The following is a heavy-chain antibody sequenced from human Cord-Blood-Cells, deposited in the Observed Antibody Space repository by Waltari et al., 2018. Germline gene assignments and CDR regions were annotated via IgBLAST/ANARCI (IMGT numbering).Heavy chain of an antibody. D-gene: IGHD2-21*02. CDR2: VYYSGST. CDR1: GGPISSSSYY. J-gene: IGHJ4*02. V-gene: IGHV4-39*01. CDR3: ARPLVYCGGDCYSDY. Sequence: QLQLQESGPGLVKPSETLSLTGTVSGGPISSSSYYWGWKRQPPGKGLEWIGSVYYSGSTYYNPSLKSRVTISVDTSKNQFSLKLSSVTAADTAVYYCARPLVYCGGDCYSDYWGQGTLVTVSS.